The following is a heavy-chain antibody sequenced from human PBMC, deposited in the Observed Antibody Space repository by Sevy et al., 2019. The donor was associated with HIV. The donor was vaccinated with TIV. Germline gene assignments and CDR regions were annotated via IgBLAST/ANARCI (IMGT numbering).Heavy chain of an antibody. CDR1: GFTFSSYA. CDR2: ISYDGSNK. V-gene: IGHV3-30-3*01. J-gene: IGHJ3*02. Sequence: GGSLRLSCAASGFTFSSYAMHWVRQAPGKGLEWVAVISYDGSNKYYADSVKGRSTISRDNSKNTLYLQMNSLRAEDTAVYYCARDRVAAAADDAFDIWGQGTMVTVSS. CDR3: ARDRVAAAADDAFDI. D-gene: IGHD6-25*01.